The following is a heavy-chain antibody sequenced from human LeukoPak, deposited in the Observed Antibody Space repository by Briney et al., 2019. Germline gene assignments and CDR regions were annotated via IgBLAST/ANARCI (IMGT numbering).Heavy chain of an antibody. D-gene: IGHD3-22*01. J-gene: IGHJ4*02. CDR3: ARDTAEITMIVSPFDY. Sequence: GGSLRLSCAASGFSFSNYAMSWVRQAPGKGLEWVSEISGSGGSTYYADSVKGRFTISRDNAKNSLYLQMNSLRAEDTAVYYCARDTAEITMIVSPFDYWGQGTLVTVSS. V-gene: IGHV3-23*01. CDR2: ISGSGGST. CDR1: GFSFSNYA.